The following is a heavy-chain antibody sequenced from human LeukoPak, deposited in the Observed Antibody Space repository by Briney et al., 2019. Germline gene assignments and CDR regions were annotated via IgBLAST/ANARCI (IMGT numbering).Heavy chain of an antibody. CDR2: IYYSGST. V-gene: IGHV4-61*01. J-gene: IGHJ4*02. CDR1: GGSVSSGSYY. CDR3: ARGFRLVPPPED. D-gene: IGHD3/OR15-3a*01. Sequence: PSETLSLICTVSGGSVSSGSYYWSWIRQPPGKGLEWIGYIYYSGSTNYNPSLKSRVTISVDTSKNQFSLKLSSVTAADTAVYYCARGFRLVPPPEDWGQGTLVTVSS.